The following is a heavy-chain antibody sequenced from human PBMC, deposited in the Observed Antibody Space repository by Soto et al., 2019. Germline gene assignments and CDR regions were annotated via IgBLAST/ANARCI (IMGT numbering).Heavy chain of an antibody. CDR3: ARIISSKMADAFDI. Sequence: HPGGSLRLSCASSGFNFSFYAMHWVRQTPGKGLEWVAVIWYDGSNKYYADSVKGRFTISRDNSKNTLYLQMNSLRAEDTAVYYCARIISSKMADAFDIWGQGTMVTVSS. V-gene: IGHV3-33*08. CDR2: IWYDGSNK. D-gene: IGHD3-10*01. J-gene: IGHJ3*02. CDR1: GFNFSFYA.